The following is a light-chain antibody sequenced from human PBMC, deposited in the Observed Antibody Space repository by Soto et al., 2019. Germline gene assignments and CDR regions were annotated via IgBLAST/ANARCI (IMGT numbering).Light chain of an antibody. V-gene: IGLV1-40*01. CDR3: QSYDNSLSGYV. CDR1: SSNIGAGYD. Sequence: QSVLTQPPSVSGAPGQTVTISCTGSSSNIGAGYDVHWYQQVPGTAPKLLIYGNNNRPSGVPDRFFGSKSGTSASLAITGLQAEYEADYYCQSYDNSLSGYVFGTGTKLTVL. CDR2: GNN. J-gene: IGLJ1*01.